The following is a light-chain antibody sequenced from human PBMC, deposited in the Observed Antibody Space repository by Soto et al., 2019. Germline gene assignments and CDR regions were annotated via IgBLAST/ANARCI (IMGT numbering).Light chain of an antibody. CDR3: RQATSFPHT. CDR1: QGISSW. V-gene: IGKV1D-12*01. Sequence: DIQMTQSPSSVSASVGDRVTNTCRASQGISSWLAWYQQKPGKAPKLLIYAASSLQSGGPSRFIGSGYGKVFTLTISSLHPEDFAHLYCRQATSFPHTFGPGTKVDIK. J-gene: IGKJ3*01. CDR2: AAS.